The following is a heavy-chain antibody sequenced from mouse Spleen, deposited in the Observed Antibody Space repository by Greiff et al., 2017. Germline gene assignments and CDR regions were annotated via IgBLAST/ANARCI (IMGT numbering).Heavy chain of an antibody. CDR1: GYTFTSYW. V-gene: IGHV1-5*01. D-gene: IGHD4-1*01. CDR2: IYPGNSDT. Sequence: EVQLQQSGTVLARPGASVKMSCKASGYTFTSYWMHWVKQRPGQGLEWIGAIYPGNSDTSYNQKFKGKAKLTAVTSTSTAYMELSSLTNEDSAVYYCTRTLGRDAMDYWGQGTSVTVSS. J-gene: IGHJ4*01. CDR3: TRTLGRDAMDY.